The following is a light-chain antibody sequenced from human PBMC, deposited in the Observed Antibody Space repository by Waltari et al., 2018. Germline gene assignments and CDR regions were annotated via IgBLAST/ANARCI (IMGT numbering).Light chain of an antibody. CDR1: SSYVGSYKF. CDR2: EGT. Sequence: QSALTQPASVSGSPGQSITISCTGTSSYVGSYKFVPWYQQHPGKAPKLMIYEGTKRPSGVSNRFSGSKSGNTASLTISGLQAEDEADYYCCSYAGRSTWVFGGGTKLTVL. CDR3: CSYAGRSTWV. V-gene: IGLV2-23*01. J-gene: IGLJ3*02.